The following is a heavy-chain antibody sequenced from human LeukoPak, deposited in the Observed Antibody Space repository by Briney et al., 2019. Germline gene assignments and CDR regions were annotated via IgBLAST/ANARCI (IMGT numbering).Heavy chain of an antibody. J-gene: IGHJ5*02. Sequence: PGGSLRLSCAASGFTFSSYSMNWVRQAPGEGLEWVSAISGSGGSTYYADSVKGRFTISRDNSKNTLYLQMNSLRAEDTAVYYCAKYGTMIVVDDHYNWFDPWGQGTLVTVSS. CDR3: AKYGTMIVVDDHYNWFDP. CDR2: ISGSGGST. CDR1: GFTFSSYS. V-gene: IGHV3-23*01. D-gene: IGHD3-22*01.